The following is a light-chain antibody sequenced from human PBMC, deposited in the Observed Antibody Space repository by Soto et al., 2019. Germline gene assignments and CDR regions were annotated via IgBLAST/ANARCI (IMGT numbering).Light chain of an antibody. Sequence: SVLTQPASVSGSPGQPITISCTGTSSDVGAYNYVSWYQLHPGKAPKLMIYEVNNRPSGVSHRFSGSKSGNTASLTFSGLQPEDEADYYCSSYASSGAVVFGGGTKVTVL. V-gene: IGLV2-14*01. CDR2: EVN. CDR3: SSYASSGAVV. J-gene: IGLJ3*02. CDR1: SSDVGAYNY.